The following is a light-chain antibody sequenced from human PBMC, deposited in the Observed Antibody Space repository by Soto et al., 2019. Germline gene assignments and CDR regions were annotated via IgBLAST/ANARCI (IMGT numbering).Light chain of an antibody. V-gene: IGKV1-5*03. CDR2: KAS. CDR1: QSISTW. CDR3: QQYNSYPWT. J-gene: IGKJ1*01. Sequence: DIQMTQSPSILSASVGDRVTITCRASQSISTWLAWYQQKPGKAPKVLIYKASSLESGVPSRFSGSGSATEFTLTISSLQPDDFATYFCQQYNSYPWTFGQGTKVAIK.